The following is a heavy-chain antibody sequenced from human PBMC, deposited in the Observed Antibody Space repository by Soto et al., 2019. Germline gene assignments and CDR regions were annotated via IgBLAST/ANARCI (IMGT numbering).Heavy chain of an antibody. CDR1: GGSISSGGYY. CDR3: ARVIPYNYGSYYFDY. CDR2: IDYSGSP. Sequence: TLSLTCTVSGGSISSGGYYWSWIRQHPGKGLEWIGYIDYSGSPYYNPSLKSRVTLSVDTSKNHFSLRLSSVTAADTALYYCARVIPYNYGSYYFDYWGQGALVTVSS. D-gene: IGHD3-10*01. J-gene: IGHJ4*02. V-gene: IGHV4-31*03.